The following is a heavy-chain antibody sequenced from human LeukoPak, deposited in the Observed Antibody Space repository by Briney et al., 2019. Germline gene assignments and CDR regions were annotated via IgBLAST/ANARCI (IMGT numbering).Heavy chain of an antibody. CDR3: AKVSSSSYDSSAYYFDY. CDR2: ISGSGGST. CDR1: GFTFSDYY. V-gene: IGHV3-23*01. Sequence: GGSLRLSCAASGFTFSDYYMSWIRQAPGKGLEWVSAISGSGGSTYYADSVKGRFTISRDNSKNTLYLQMNSLRAEDTAVYYCAKVSSSSYDSSAYYFDYWGQGTLVTVSS. D-gene: IGHD3-22*01. J-gene: IGHJ4*02.